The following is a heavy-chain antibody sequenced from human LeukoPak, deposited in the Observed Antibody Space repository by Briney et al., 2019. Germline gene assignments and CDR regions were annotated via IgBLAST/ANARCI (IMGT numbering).Heavy chain of an antibody. Sequence: PSETLSLTCNVSGDSIGRSTYDWGWVRQTPKKGLERIGSIFYNGRTYYTPSLQSRVIMSLDTSKNQFSLGLTSVTAADTAVYYCARQVAVVEPTDPNWFDSWGQGTLVTVSS. CDR1: GDSIGRSTYD. CDR2: IFYNGRT. J-gene: IGHJ5*01. D-gene: IGHD2-21*01. V-gene: IGHV4-39*07. CDR3: ARQVAVVEPTDPNWFDS.